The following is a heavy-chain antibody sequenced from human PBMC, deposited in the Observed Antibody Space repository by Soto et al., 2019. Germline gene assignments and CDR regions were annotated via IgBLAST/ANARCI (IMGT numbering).Heavy chain of an antibody. D-gene: IGHD3-10*01. CDR2: INTGNGNT. Sequence: QVQLVQSGAEVKKPGASVKVSCKASGYTFTSYTLHWVRQAPGQRLEWMGWINTGNGNTKYSQKFQGRVTITRDTSASTPYKELSSLRSEDTAVYYCARGDTMVRGVIIDYFNYWGQGTLVTVSS. CDR3: ARGDTMVRGVIIDYFNY. J-gene: IGHJ4*02. CDR1: GYTFTSYT. V-gene: IGHV1-3*04.